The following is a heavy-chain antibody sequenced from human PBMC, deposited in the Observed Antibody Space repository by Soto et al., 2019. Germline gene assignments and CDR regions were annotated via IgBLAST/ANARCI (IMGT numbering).Heavy chain of an antibody. Sequence: QVQLQESGPGLVKPSGTLSLTCAVSGGSISSSNWWSWVRQPPGKGLEWVGEIYPSGSPNYNPSLNSRVTLSVDKSKNQFTLKRSTVTAANTAVYYCARHVVVVPAARAGWFDPWGQGTLVTVSS. V-gene: IGHV4-4*02. CDR1: GGSISSSNW. J-gene: IGHJ5*02. CDR2: IYPSGSP. D-gene: IGHD2-2*01. CDR3: ARHVVVVPAARAGWFDP.